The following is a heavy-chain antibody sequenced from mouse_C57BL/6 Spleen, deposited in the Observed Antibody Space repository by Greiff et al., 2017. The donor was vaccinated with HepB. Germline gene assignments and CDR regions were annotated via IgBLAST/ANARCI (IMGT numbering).Heavy chain of an antibody. J-gene: IGHJ3*01. CDR1: GYTFTSYD. Sequence: QVQLQQSGPELVKPGASVKLSCKASGYTFTSYDINWVKQRPGQGLEWIGWIYPRYGSNKYNEKFKGKAALTVDTSSSSAYRELHSRTSEDSAVYFCAIWGSNYSCAYGGQGTLVTVSA. CDR3: AIWGSNYSCAY. CDR2: IYPRYGSN. V-gene: IGHV1-85*01. D-gene: IGHD2-5*01.